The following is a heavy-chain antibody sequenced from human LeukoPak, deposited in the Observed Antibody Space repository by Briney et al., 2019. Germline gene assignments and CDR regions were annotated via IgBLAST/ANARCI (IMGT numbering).Heavy chain of an antibody. CDR1: GFTFCSYG. Sequence: GGSLRLSCAASGFTFCSYGMHWVRRAPGKGLEWVAVISYDGSNKYYADSVKGRFTISRDNSKNTLYLQMNILRAEDTAVYYCAKVLAGYSAYFAYSGQGTLVTASS. J-gene: IGHJ4*02. V-gene: IGHV3-30*18. CDR2: ISYDGSNK. CDR3: AKVLAGYSAYFAY. D-gene: IGHD3-9*01.